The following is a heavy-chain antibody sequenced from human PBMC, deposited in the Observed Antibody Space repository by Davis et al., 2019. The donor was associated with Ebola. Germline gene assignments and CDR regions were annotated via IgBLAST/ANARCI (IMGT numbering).Heavy chain of an antibody. CDR1: GGSIISSNW. D-gene: IGHD6-13*01. V-gene: IGHV4-4*02. Sequence: MPSETLSLTCAVSGGSIISSNWWSWVRQPPGKGLEWIGEIYHSGSTNYNPSFKGRVTISVDKSKNQFSLKLSSVTAADTAVYYCARVPDSSWYGVDYWGQGTPVTVSS. CDR3: ARVPDSSWYGVDY. J-gene: IGHJ4*02. CDR2: IYHSGST.